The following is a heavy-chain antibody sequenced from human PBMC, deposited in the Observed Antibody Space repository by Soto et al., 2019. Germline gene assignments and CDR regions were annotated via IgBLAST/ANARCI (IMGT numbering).Heavy chain of an antibody. CDR1: GYSLSSYW. Sequence: PGESLKSSCKGSGYSLSSYWISWVRQMPGKGLEWMGRVDPSDSYTNYSPSFQGHVTISAYKSISTAYLQWSSLKASDTAMYYCARGDWTFGERDYWGQGTLVTVSS. J-gene: IGHJ4*02. CDR2: VDPSDSYT. CDR3: ARGDWTFGERDY. V-gene: IGHV5-10-1*01. D-gene: IGHD3-10*01.